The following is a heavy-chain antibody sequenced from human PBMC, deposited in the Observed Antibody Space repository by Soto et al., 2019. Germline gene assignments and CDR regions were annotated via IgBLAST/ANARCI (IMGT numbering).Heavy chain of an antibody. CDR2: ISSSGTTI. D-gene: IGHD3-10*01. CDR1: GFSISNYY. Sequence: QVQLVESGGGLVKPGGSLRLSCTVSGFSISNYYMSWIRQAPGKGLEWVSYISSSGTTIYYADSVKGRFTISRDNAKNSLYLQMNSLRAEDTAVYYWARRYYNSSGSYGEPRGYWGQGTLVTVPS. V-gene: IGHV3-11*01. CDR3: ARRYYNSSGSYGEPRGY. J-gene: IGHJ4*02.